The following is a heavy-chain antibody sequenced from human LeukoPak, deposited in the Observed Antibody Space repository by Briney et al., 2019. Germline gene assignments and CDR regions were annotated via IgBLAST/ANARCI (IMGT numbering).Heavy chain of an antibody. J-gene: IGHJ4*02. CDR3: ARGDYYDSSGYISY. Sequence: SETLSLTCAVYGGSFSGYYWSWIRQPPGKGLEWIGEINHSGSTNYNPSLKSRVTISVDTSKNQFSLKLSSVTAADTAVYYCARGDYYDSSGYISYWGQGTLVTASS. D-gene: IGHD3-22*01. CDR1: GGSFSGYY. V-gene: IGHV4-34*01. CDR2: INHSGST.